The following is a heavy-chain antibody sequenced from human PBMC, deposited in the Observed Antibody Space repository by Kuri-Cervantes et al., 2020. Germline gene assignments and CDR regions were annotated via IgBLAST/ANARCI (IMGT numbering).Heavy chain of an antibody. V-gene: IGHV3-30*02. J-gene: IGHJ3*02. CDR2: IRYDGSNK. D-gene: IGHD5-18*01. CDR1: GFTFSSYG. Sequence: GESLKISCAASGFTFSSYGMHWVRQAPGKGLEWVAFIRYDGSNKYYADSVKGRFTISRDNSKNTLYLQMNSLRAEDTAVYYCAKDQDTAMVDDAFDIWGQGTMVTVSS. CDR3: AKDQDTAMVDDAFDI.